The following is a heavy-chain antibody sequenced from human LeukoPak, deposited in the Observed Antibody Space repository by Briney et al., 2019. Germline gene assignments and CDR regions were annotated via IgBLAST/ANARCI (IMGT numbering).Heavy chain of an antibody. V-gene: IGHV4-61*02. D-gene: IGHD5-12*01. Sequence: PSQTLSLTCTVSGGSISSGSDYWTWIRQPAGKGLEWIGRIYTSGSTNYNPSLKSRVTMSVDTSKNQFSLKLSSVAAADTAVYYCARGDSGYDYGFYYYYMDVWGKGTTVTISS. J-gene: IGHJ6*03. CDR2: IYTSGST. CDR1: GGSISSGSDY. CDR3: ARGDSGYDYGFYYYYMDV.